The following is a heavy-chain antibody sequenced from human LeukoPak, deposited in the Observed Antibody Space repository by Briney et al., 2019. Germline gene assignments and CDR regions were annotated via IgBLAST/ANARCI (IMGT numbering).Heavy chain of an antibody. D-gene: IGHD2-2*01. CDR3: ARKYCSTTSCLFDN. V-gene: IGHV3-74*01. CDR1: GFTFSSYW. Sequence: PGGSLRLSCAASGFTFSSYWMHWVRQAPGKGLVWVARINSDGTDTTYADSVKGRFTISRDNAKNTLYLQMNSLRAEDTAVYYCARKYCSTTSCLFDNWGQGTLVTVSS. CDR2: INSDGTDT. J-gene: IGHJ4*02.